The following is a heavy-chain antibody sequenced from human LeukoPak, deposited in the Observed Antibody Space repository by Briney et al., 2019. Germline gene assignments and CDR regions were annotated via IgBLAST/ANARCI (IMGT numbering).Heavy chain of an antibody. V-gene: IGHV3-53*01. J-gene: IGHJ5*02. CDR3: ARGPSSDYGA. CDR1: GFIVSGYY. D-gene: IGHD3-22*01. CDR2: IYSSGSA. Sequence: GGSLRLSCAVSGFIVSGYYMSWVRQAPGKGLEWVSVIYSSGSAYYADSVKGRFTISRDNSKNMLYLQMNSLRAEDTAIYYCARGPSSDYGAWGQGTLVTVPS.